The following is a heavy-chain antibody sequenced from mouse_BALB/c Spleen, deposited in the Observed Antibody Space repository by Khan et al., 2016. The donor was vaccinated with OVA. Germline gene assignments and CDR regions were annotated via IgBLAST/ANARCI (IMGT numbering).Heavy chain of an antibody. CDR3: TRLAYYYDSEGFAY. J-gene: IGHJ3*01. D-gene: IGHD1-1*01. Sequence: EVQVVESGGDLVKPGGSLKLSCAASGFTFSTYGMSWVRQTPDRRLEWVATVSTGGSYTYYPDSVKGRFPISRDNAKNPLSLQMSSLKSEDTAMFYCTRLAYYYDSEGFAYWGQGTLVTVSA. CDR1: GFTFSTYG. CDR2: VSTGGSYT. V-gene: IGHV5-6*01.